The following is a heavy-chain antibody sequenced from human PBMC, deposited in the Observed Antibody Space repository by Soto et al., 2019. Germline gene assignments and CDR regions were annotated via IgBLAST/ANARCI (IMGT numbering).Heavy chain of an antibody. J-gene: IGHJ5*02. CDR1: GYTFTSYG. V-gene: IGHV1-18*01. Sequence: ASVKVSCKASGYTFTSYGISWVRQAPGQGLEWMGWISAYNGNTNYAQKLQGRVTMTTDTSTSTAYMELRSLGSDEPAVYYCARVKLVRGVIISNWFDPWGQGTLVTVSS. CDR3: ARVKLVRGVIISNWFDP. CDR2: ISAYNGNT. D-gene: IGHD3-10*01.